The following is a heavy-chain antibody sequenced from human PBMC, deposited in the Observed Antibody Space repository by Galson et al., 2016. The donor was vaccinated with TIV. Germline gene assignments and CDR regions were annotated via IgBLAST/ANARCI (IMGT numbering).Heavy chain of an antibody. CDR2: IYSTGST. CDR1: GGAISGYY. J-gene: IGHJ4*02. D-gene: IGHD1-1*01. CDR3: ARDRGNGPWFFVY. Sequence: LSLTCTVSGGAISGYYWSWVRQPPGKGLEWFGYIYSTGSTNFNPSLKSRVTMPEDTSKNQFSLRLSSETAADTAVYYCARDRGNGPWFFVYWGQGTQGTVSS. V-gene: IGHV4-4*09.